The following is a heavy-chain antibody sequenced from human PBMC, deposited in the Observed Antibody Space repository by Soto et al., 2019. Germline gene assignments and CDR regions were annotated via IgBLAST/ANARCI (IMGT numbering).Heavy chain of an antibody. CDR1: GGSISSYY. CDR2: IYYSGST. V-gene: IGHV4-59*08. D-gene: IGHD3-3*01. CDR3: ARHWAGKYYDFWRGPDAVFYYSYRAV. J-gene: IGHJ6*03. Sequence: SETLSHTCTGSGGSISSYYCSWVRQPPGKGLEWIGYIYYSGSTNDNPSLKSRVTISVDTSKNQFSLKLSSVTAADTAVYYCARHWAGKYYDFWRGPDAVFYYSYRAVWGKGTTVPVSS.